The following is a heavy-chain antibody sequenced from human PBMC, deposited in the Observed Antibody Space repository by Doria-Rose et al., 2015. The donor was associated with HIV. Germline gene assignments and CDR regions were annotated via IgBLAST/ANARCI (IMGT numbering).Heavy chain of an antibody. CDR1: GVSLSSPGMG. CDR3: ARIKSSRWYHKYYFDF. V-gene: IGHV2-26*01. J-gene: IGHJ4*02. D-gene: IGHD6-13*01. CDR2: IFSDDER. Sequence: QITLKESGPVLVKPTETLTLTCTVSGVSLSSPGMGVSWIRQPPGKALEWLANIFSDDERSYKTSLKSILTISRDTSKSQVVLTMTDMDPVDTATYYCARIKSSRWYHKYYFDFWGQGTLVIVSA.